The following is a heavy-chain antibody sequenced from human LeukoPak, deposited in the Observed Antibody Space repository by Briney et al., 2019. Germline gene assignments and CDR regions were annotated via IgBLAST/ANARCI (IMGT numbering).Heavy chain of an antibody. CDR1: GYTFTGYY. V-gene: IGHV1-2*04. Sequence: VSVKVSCKASGYTFTGYYMHWVRQAPGQGLEWMGWINPNSGGTNYAQKFQGWVTMTRDTSISTAYMELSRLRSDDTAVYYCARVGFSPRGFAFDIWGQGTMVTVSS. J-gene: IGHJ3*02. D-gene: IGHD3-3*01. CDR2: INPNSGGT. CDR3: ARVGFSPRGFAFDI.